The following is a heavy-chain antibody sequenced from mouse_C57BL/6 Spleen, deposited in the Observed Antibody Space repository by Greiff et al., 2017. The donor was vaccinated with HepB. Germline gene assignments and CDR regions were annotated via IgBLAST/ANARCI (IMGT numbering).Heavy chain of an antibody. CDR1: GYAFSNSW. CDR2: IYPGDGDT. J-gene: IGHJ3*01. D-gene: IGHD3-2*02. Sequence: VQLQQSGPELVKPGASVKISCKASGYAFSNSWMNWVKQRPGKGLEWIGRIYPGDGDTNYNGKFKGKATLTADKSSSTAYMQLSSLTSEDSAVYFCAREGNSSGFSFAYWGQGTLVTVSA. V-gene: IGHV1-82*01. CDR3: AREGNSSGFSFAY.